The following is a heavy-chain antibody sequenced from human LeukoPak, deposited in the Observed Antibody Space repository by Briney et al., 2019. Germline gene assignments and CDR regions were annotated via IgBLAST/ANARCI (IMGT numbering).Heavy chain of an antibody. D-gene: IGHD4-17*01. CDR2: IYYSGST. J-gene: IGHJ2*01. CDR3: ARGTMTTVILYWYFDL. V-gene: IGHV4-59*01. Sequence: PSETLSLTCTVSGGSISSYYWSWIRQPPGKGLEWIGYIYYSGSTNYNPSLKSRVTISVDTSKNQFSLKLSSVTAADTAVYYCARGTMTTVILYWYFDLWGRGTLVTVSS. CDR1: GGSISSYY.